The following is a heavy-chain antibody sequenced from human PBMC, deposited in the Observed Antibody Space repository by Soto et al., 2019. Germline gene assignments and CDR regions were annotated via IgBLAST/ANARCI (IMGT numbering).Heavy chain of an antibody. Sequence: SETLSLTCTVSGGSVSSGSYYWSWIRQPPGKGLEWIGYIYYSGSTNYNPSLKSRVTISVDTSKNQFSLKLSSVTAADTAVYYCASEGLKSGYYYYGMDVWGQGTTVTVSS. CDR3: ASEGLKSGYYYYGMDV. CDR2: IYYSGST. D-gene: IGHD3-16*01. CDR1: GGSVSSGSYY. J-gene: IGHJ6*02. V-gene: IGHV4-61*01.